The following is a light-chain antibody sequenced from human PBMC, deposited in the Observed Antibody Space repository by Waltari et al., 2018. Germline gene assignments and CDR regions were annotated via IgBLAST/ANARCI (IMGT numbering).Light chain of an antibody. V-gene: IGKV3-20*01. CDR2: SAS. J-gene: IGKJ1*01. CDR1: QSVSSSY. Sequence: VLTLSRGILSLSSGCRATLSCRASQSVSSSYLAWYQQKPGQAPRLLIYSASSRATGIPDRFSGSGSGTDFTLTISRLEPEDFAVYYCQQYVTSPWTFGQGTKVETK. CDR3: QQYVTSPWT.